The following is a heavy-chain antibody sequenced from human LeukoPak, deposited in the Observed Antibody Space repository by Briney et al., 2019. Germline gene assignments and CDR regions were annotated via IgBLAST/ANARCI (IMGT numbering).Heavy chain of an antibody. Sequence: GGSLRFSCAASGFTFSSYWLHWVRQAPGKGLVWVSRINSDGSSTDYADSVKGRFTISRDNAKNTMYLQMHSLRAEAAAMYYCASPRYCTSSSCYFAYWGQGTLVTVSS. J-gene: IGHJ4*02. D-gene: IGHD2-2*01. V-gene: IGHV3-74*01. CDR1: GFTFSSYW. CDR2: INSDGSST. CDR3: ASPRYCTSSSCYFAY.